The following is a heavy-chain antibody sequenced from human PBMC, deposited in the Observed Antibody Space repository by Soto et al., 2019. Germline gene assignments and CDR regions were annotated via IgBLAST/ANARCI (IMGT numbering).Heavy chain of an antibody. CDR2: IYYSGST. D-gene: IGHD2-2*01. V-gene: IGHV4-31*03. CDR3: ARVVPAANSFDY. CDR1: GVSISSGGYY. Sequence: QVQLQESGPGLVKPSQTLSLTCTVSGVSISSGGYYWSWIRQHPGKGLEWIGYIYYSGSTYYNTSLKSRVTISVDTSKNQFYLKLSSVTAADTAVYYCARVVPAANSFDYWGQGTLVTVSS. J-gene: IGHJ4*02.